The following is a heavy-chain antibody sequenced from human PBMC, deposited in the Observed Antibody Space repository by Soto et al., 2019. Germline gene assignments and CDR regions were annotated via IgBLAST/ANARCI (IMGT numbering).Heavy chain of an antibody. D-gene: IGHD3-22*01. CDR3: ARPTYYYDSSGPTAY. V-gene: IGHV3-48*01. J-gene: IGHJ4*02. Sequence: PGGSLRLSCAASGFTFSTYSMNWVRQAPGKGLEWVSYISSSSSTIFYTDSVKGRFTVSRDNAKNSLYLQMNSLRAEDTAVYYYARPTYYYDSSGPTAYWGQGTLVTVSS. CDR2: ISSSSSTI. CDR1: GFTFSTYS.